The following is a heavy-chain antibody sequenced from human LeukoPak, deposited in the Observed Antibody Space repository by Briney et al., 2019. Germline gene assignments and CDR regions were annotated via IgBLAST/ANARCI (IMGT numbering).Heavy chain of an antibody. Sequence: ASVKVSCKASGYTFTSYGISWVRQAPGQGLEWMGWISAYNGNTNYAQKLQGRVTMTTDTSTSTAYMELRSLRSDDTAVYYCARVPYDILTGYFPMDVWGKGTTVTVSS. D-gene: IGHD3-9*01. V-gene: IGHV1-18*01. J-gene: IGHJ6*04. CDR1: GYTFTSYG. CDR3: ARVPYDILTGYFPMDV. CDR2: ISAYNGNT.